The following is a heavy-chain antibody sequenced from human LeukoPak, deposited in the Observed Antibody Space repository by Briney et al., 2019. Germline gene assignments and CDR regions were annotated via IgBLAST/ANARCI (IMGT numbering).Heavy chain of an antibody. CDR2: IKQDGSEK. V-gene: IGHV3-7*01. D-gene: IGHD2-8*01. Sequence: PGGSLRLSCAASGFTFSSYWMSWVRLAPGKGLEWVANIKQDGSEKYYVDSVKGRFTISRDNAKNSLYLQMNSLRAEDTAVYYCARVEGDIVLMVNDYYFDYWGQGTLVTVSS. CDR1: GFTFSSYW. J-gene: IGHJ4*02. CDR3: ARVEGDIVLMVNDYYFDY.